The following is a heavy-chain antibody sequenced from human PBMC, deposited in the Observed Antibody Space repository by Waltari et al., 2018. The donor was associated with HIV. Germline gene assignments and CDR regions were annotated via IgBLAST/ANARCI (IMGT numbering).Heavy chain of an antibody. J-gene: IGHJ3*01. D-gene: IGHD3-9*01. Sequence: QVQLVQSGAVVVAHGATLRLSCSACGYKSTNFDVHWLRRAPVGNLEWMAWIDTDNGKTKFSQVFQDRLTLIRDTSATTVFMELTGLQLEDTAVYFCVRVGDFVRYYDWSGAFDHWGQGTMVYVT. CDR2: IDTDNGKT. CDR3: VRVGDFVRYYDWSGAFDH. V-gene: IGHV1-3*04. CDR1: GYKSTNFD.